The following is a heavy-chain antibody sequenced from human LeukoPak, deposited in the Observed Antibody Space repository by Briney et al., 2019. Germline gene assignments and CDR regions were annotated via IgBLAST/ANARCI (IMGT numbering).Heavy chain of an antibody. CDR1: GFSLSGHW. J-gene: IGHJ5*02. V-gene: IGHV3-74*01. Sequence: GGSLRLSCAASGFSLSGHWMHWVRQAPGKGLVWVSRIKSDGSSTSYADSVKGRFTISRDNAKNTLYLQMNSLRVEDTAVYHCVKSDWFDPWGQGTLVTVSS. CDR3: VKSDWFDP. CDR2: IKSDGSST.